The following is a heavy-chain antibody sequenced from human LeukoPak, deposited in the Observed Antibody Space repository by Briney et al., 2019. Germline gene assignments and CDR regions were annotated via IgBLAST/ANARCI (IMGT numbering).Heavy chain of an antibody. V-gene: IGHV3-30-3*01. CDR3: ARDWSNYVLDY. CDR1: GFTLSSYA. D-gene: IGHD4-11*01. J-gene: IGHJ4*02. Sequence: GRSLRLSCAASGFTLSSYAMHWVRQAPGKGLEWVAVISYDGSNKYYADSVKGRFTISRDNSKNTLYLQMNSLRAEDTAVYYCARDWSNYVLDYWGQGTLVTVSS. CDR2: ISYDGSNK.